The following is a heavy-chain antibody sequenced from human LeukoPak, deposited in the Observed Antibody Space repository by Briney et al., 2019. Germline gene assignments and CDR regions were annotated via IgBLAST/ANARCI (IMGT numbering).Heavy chain of an antibody. CDR3: ARDVDVVGAYPAGWFDP. Sequence: SETLSLTCTVSGGSISSYYWSWIRQPPGKGLEWIGYIYYSGSTNYNPSLKSRVTISVDTSKNQFSLKLSSVTAADTAVYYCARDVDVVGAYPAGWFDPWGQGTLVTVSS. CDR2: IYYSGST. D-gene: IGHD1-26*01. V-gene: IGHV4-59*01. J-gene: IGHJ5*02. CDR1: GGSISSYY.